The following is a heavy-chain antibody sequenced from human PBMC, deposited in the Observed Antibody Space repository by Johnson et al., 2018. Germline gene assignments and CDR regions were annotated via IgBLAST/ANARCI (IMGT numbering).Heavy chain of an antibody. V-gene: IGHV3-30*03. CDR3: AVAGSFCFGDICQGGPRGWFGP. J-gene: IGHJ5*02. Sequence: QVQLVQSGGGMVQPGRSLVVSCLASGFTLSDYGMHWVRQAPGEGLKWVAFISWDGSTTYYADSVKGRFIISRDNFNSMVYLQMNSLRADDTAVYFCAVAGSFCFGDICQGGPRGWFGPWGQGTLATVSS. CDR2: ISWDGSTT. CDR1: GFTLSDYG. D-gene: IGHD3-3*01.